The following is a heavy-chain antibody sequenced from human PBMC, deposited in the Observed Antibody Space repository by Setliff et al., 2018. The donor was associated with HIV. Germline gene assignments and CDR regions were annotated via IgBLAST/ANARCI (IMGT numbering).Heavy chain of an antibody. Sequence: PGGSLRLSCAASGFIFVSSAMHWVRQAPGKGLDFVSGISSNGDTTYYVDSVKGRFTLSRDNAKNSLYLQMNSLRAEDTAVYYCARSKGGSNWPFDYWGQGTLVTVSS. D-gene: IGHD6-13*01. CDR3: ARSKGGSNWPFDY. CDR2: ISSNGDTT. V-gene: IGHV3-64*04. CDR1: GFIFVSSA. J-gene: IGHJ4*02.